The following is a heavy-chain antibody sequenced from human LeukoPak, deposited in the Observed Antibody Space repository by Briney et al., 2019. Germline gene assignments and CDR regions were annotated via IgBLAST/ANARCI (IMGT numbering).Heavy chain of an antibody. D-gene: IGHD3-10*01. V-gene: IGHV3-23*01. CDR3: AKDLLRIYWRTFDS. Sequence: TGGSLRLSCVASGFDFSSHAMTWVRQAPGKGLEWVSSFNDTGSSTYYADSVKGRFTISRDNSKNTLCLQMTNLRAEDTAVYFCAKDLLRIYWRTFDSWGQGALVIVSS. CDR1: GFDFSSHA. CDR2: FNDTGSST. J-gene: IGHJ4*02.